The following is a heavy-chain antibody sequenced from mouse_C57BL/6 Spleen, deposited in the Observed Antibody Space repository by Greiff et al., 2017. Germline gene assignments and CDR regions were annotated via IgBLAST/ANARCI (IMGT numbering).Heavy chain of an antibody. D-gene: IGHD1-1*01. CDR2: IYPGDGDT. Sequence: QVTLKESGPELVKPGASVKISCKASGYAFSSSWMNWVKQRPGKGLEWIGRIYPGDGDTNYNGKFKGKATLTADKSSSTAYMQLSSLTSEDSAVYFCARPLTDWYFDVWGTGTTVTVSS. J-gene: IGHJ1*03. V-gene: IGHV1-82*01. CDR1: GYAFSSSW. CDR3: ARPLTDWYFDV.